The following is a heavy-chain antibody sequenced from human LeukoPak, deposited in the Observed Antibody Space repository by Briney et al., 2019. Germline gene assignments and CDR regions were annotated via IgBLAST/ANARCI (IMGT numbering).Heavy chain of an antibody. V-gene: IGHV3-30-3*01. CDR1: GFTFSSYA. J-gene: IGHJ4*02. D-gene: IGHD1-7*01. Sequence: GGSLRLSCAASGFTFSSYAMHWVRQAPGKGLEWVAVISYDGSNKYYADSVRGRFTISRDNSRSTLYLQMDSLRAEDTAVYYCARNPTATGTTGLYPTYWGQGTLVTVSS. CDR3: ARNPTATGTTGLYPTY. CDR2: ISYDGSNK.